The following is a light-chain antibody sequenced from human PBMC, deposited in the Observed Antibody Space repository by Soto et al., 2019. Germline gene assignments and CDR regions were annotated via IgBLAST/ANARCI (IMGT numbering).Light chain of an antibody. CDR3: QQYGNSPLT. V-gene: IGKV3-20*01. Sequence: LTQSPSSLSASVGDRVTITCRASQGISSYLAWYQQKPGQAPRLLIYGASSRATGIPDRFSGSGSGTDFTLTISRLEPEDFAVYYCQQYGNSPLTFGGGTKVDIK. CDR2: GAS. J-gene: IGKJ4*01. CDR1: QGISSY.